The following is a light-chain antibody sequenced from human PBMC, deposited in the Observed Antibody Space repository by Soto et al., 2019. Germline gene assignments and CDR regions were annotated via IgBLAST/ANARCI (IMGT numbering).Light chain of an antibody. J-gene: IGKJ5*01. CDR1: QGIRND. V-gene: IGKV1-17*01. Sequence: DIQMTQSPSSLSASVGDRVTITCRASQGIRNDLAWYQQKPGKAPKXLIYAASTLQSGVPSRFSGSGSGTAGTLTLSSLQTEDCSTYYGQQLNSYPITFGQGTRLEIK. CDR2: AAS. CDR3: QQLNSYPIT.